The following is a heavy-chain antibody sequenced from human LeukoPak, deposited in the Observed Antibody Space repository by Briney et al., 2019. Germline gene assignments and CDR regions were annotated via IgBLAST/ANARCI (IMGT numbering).Heavy chain of an antibody. V-gene: IGHV4-34*01. CDR1: GGSFSGYY. CDR3: ATSPMWFGELFGSYCMDV. J-gene: IGHJ6*03. D-gene: IGHD3-10*01. CDR2: INHSGST. Sequence: PSETLSLTCAVYGGSFSGYYCSWIRQPPGKGLEGIGEINHSGSTNYNPSLKSRVTISVDTSKNQFSLKLSSVTAADTAVYYCATSPMWFGELFGSYCMDVWGKGTTVTISS.